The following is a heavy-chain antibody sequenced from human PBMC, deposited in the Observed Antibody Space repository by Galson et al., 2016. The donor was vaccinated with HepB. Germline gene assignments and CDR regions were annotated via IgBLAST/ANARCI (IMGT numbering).Heavy chain of an antibody. CDR2: IYYDDDK. CDR3: AHRRLFSLFFDY. Sequence: PALVKPTQTLTLTCTFSGFSLNTSGVGVGWIRQPPGKALEWLALIYYDDDKRYSPSLKSRLTITKDTSKNQVVLSMTNMDPVDTATYYCAHRRLFSLFFDYWGQGTLVTVSS. CDR1: GFSLNTSGVG. J-gene: IGHJ4*02. D-gene: IGHD2-21*01. V-gene: IGHV2-5*02.